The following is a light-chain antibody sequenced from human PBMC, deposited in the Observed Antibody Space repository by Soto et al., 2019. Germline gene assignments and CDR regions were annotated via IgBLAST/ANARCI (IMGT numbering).Light chain of an antibody. V-gene: IGLV2-14*01. CDR3: TSYTSSGTYV. CDR1: SSDVGGYKY. CDR2: DVS. J-gene: IGLJ1*01. Sequence: QAASVSGSPGQSITISCTGTSSDVGGYKYVSWYQQHPGKAPKVMMYDVSNRPSGVSNRFSGSKSGNTASLTISGLQAEDEADYYCTSYTSSGTYVFGTGTKLTVL.